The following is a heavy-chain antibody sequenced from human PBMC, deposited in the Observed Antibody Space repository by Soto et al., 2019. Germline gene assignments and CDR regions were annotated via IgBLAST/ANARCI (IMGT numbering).Heavy chain of an antibody. Sequence: PSQTLSLTCXISGDSVSSNSAAWNWIRQSPSRGLEWLGRTYYRSKWYNDYAVSVKSRITINPDTSKNQFSLQLNSVTPEDTAVYYCARDPLSSGGIYYYYGMDVWGQGTTVTVSS. J-gene: IGHJ6*02. V-gene: IGHV6-1*01. CDR2: TYYRSKWYN. D-gene: IGHD1-26*01. CDR1: GDSVSSNSAA. CDR3: ARDPLSSGGIYYYYGMDV.